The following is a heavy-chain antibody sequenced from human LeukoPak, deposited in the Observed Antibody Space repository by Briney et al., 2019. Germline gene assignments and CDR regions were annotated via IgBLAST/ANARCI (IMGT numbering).Heavy chain of an antibody. CDR3: ARAPLVLQYRWWFDP. J-gene: IGHJ5*02. CDR2: ISGSGDTI. D-gene: IGHD5-24*01. CDR1: GFTFSRYE. V-gene: IGHV3-48*03. Sequence: PGGSLRLSCAASGFTFSRYEMNWVRQAPGKGLEWISYISGSGDTIYYADSVKGRFTISRDNAKNSLYLQINILRAEDTAVYHCARAPLVLQYRWWFDPWGQGTLVIVSS.